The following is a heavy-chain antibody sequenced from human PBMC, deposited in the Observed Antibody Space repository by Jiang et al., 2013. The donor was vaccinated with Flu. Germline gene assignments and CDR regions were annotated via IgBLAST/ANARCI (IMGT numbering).Heavy chain of an antibody. CDR3: ARTSDFWSGYYTFLDV. CDR2: IYSGGST. V-gene: IGHV3-66*01. D-gene: IGHD3-3*01. J-gene: IGHJ6*02. Sequence: QLVESGGGLVQPGGSLRLSCAASGFTVSSNYMSWVRQAPGKGLEWVSVIYSGGSTYYADSVKGRFTISRDNSKNTLYLQMNSLRAEDTAVYYCARTSDFWSGYYTFLDVWGQGATVTVSS. CDR1: GFTVSSNY.